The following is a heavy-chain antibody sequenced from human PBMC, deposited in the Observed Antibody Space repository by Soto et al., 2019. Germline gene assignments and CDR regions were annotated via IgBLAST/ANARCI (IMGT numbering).Heavy chain of an antibody. V-gene: IGHV4-4*02. D-gene: IGHD1-1*01. Sequence: QVQLQESGPGLVKPSGTLSLTCGVSSGSISSSNWWSWVRQPPARGLEWIGEISHGGTTNYNPSLESRVTMSLDKSRNQFSLKLSSVTAADTAVYYCATQTYSYNWHRWGQGTLVTVSS. J-gene: IGHJ5*02. CDR2: ISHGGTT. CDR3: ATQTYSYNWHR. CDR1: SGSISSSNW.